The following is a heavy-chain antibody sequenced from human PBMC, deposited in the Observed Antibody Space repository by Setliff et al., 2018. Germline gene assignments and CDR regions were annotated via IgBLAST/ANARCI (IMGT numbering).Heavy chain of an antibody. V-gene: IGHV4-4*07. CDR3: ARERTIFGILVISGWFDP. CDR2: VSASGST. D-gene: IGHD3-3*01. Sequence: PSETMSLTCTVSGASISYYYWTWIRHPAGKELEWIGRVSASGSTTYNPSLKSRVNMSVDTSRNQISLNLTSVTAADTAMYYCARERTIFGILVISGWFDPWGKGTVVTV. CDR1: GASISYYY. J-gene: IGHJ5*02.